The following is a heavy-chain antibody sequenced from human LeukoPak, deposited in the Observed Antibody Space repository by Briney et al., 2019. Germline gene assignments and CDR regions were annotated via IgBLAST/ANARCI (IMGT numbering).Heavy chain of an antibody. V-gene: IGHV3-23*01. CDR1: GFTFSNYA. J-gene: IGHJ3*02. CDR2: ISASAGRA. Sequence: GGSLRLSCEVSGFTFSNYAMNWVRQAPGKGLEWVSSISASAGRAVYGDSVKGRFTISRVNAENTLYLQMNSLRADDTAICYCAKDQRSGEYDYGWGPFDIWGQGTMVTVSS. D-gene: IGHD3-10*01. CDR3: AKDQRSGEYDYGWGPFDI.